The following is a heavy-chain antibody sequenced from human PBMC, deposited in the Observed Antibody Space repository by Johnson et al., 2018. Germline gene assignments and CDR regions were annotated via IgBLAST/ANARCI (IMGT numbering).Heavy chain of an antibody. CDR1: GFTFSSYS. V-gene: IGHV3-21*01. J-gene: IGHJ3*02. CDR2: ISSSSSHI. D-gene: IGHD2-21*02. Sequence: VQLQESGGGLVKPGGSLRLSCAASGFTFSSYSMNWVRQAPGKGLEWVSSISSSSSHIYHADSVKGPFPISRDNAKNSLYLQMNSLGAEDTAVYPGTREKGDAVDLDILGQGTIVTISS. CDR3: TREKGDAVDLDI.